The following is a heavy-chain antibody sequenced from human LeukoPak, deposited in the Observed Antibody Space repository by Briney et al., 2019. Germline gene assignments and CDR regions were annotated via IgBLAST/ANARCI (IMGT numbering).Heavy chain of an antibody. CDR2: IYWNDDK. CDR1: GFSLSTSGVG. CDR3: ALVRGGYDYAYY. Sequence: SGPTLVKPTQTLTLTCTFSGFSLSTSGVGVGWIRQPPGKALEWLALIYWNDDKRYSPSLRSRLTITKDTSKNQAVLTMINMDPVDTATYYCALVRGGYDYAYYWGQGTLVTVSS. V-gene: IGHV2-5*01. D-gene: IGHD4-17*01. J-gene: IGHJ4*02.